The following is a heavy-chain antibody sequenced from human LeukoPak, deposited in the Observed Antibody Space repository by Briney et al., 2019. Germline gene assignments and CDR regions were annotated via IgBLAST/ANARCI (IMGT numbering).Heavy chain of an antibody. V-gene: IGHV3-33*01. Sequence: GGSLRLSCTASGFTFGDYAMSWVRQAPGKGLEWVAVIWYDGSNKYYADSVKGRFTISRDNSKNTLYLQMNSLRAEDTAVYYCARGFLSGSYLDYWGQGTLVTVSS. CDR1: GFTFGDYA. J-gene: IGHJ4*02. D-gene: IGHD1-26*01. CDR3: ARGFLSGSYLDY. CDR2: IWYDGSNK.